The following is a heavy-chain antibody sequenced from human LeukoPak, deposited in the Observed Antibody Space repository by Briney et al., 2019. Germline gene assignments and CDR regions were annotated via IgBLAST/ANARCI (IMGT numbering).Heavy chain of an antibody. CDR3: AKDQVWIVVGSFDY. Sequence: GGSLRLSCAASGFTFSTYSMNWVRQAPGKGLEWVSGISGSGGSTYYADSVKGRFTISRDNSKNTLYLQMTSLRAEDTAVYYCAKDQVWIVVGSFDYWGQGTLVTVSS. J-gene: IGHJ4*02. D-gene: IGHD3-22*01. CDR1: GFTFSTYS. CDR2: ISGSGGST. V-gene: IGHV3-23*01.